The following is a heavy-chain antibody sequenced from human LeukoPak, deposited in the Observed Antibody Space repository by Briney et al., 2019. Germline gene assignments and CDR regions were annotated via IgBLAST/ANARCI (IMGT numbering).Heavy chain of an antibody. CDR1: GYTFTGYY. CDR2: INPNSGGT. V-gene: IGHV1-2*02. D-gene: IGHD5-24*01. Sequence: ASVKVSCKASGYTFTGYYMHWVRQAPGQGLEWMGWINPNSGGTNYAQKFQGRVTMTRDTSISTAYMELSRLRSDDTAVYYCARIPMATNKVDYWGQGTLVTVSS. CDR3: ARIPMATNKVDY. J-gene: IGHJ4*02.